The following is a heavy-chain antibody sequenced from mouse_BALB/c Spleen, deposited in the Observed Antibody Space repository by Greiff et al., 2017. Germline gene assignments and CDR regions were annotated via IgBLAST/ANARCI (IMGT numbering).Heavy chain of an antibody. D-gene: IGHD1-1*01. CDR3: ARGYGSSYGYFDV. CDR1: GFNIKDTY. CDR2: IDPANGNT. J-gene: IGHJ1*01. V-gene: IGHV14-3*02. Sequence: EVMLVESGAELVKPGASVKLSCTASGFNIKDTYMHWVKQRPEQGLEWIGRIDPANGNTKYDPKFQGKATITADTSSNTAYLQLSSLTSEDTAVYYCARGYGSSYGYFDVWGAGTTVTVSS.